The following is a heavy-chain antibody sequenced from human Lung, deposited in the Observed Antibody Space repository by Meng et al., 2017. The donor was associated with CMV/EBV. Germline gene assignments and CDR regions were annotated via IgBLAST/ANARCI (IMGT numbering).Heavy chain of an antibody. J-gene: IGHJ6*02. D-gene: IGHD6-19*01. Sequence: SCAASGFTFSSYSMNWVRQAPGKGLEWVSSISSSSSYIYYADSVKGRFTISRDNAKNSLYLQMNSLRAEDTAVYYCASLRYSSGWLYYYYGMDVWGQGTXVTVSS. CDR3: ASLRYSSGWLYYYYGMDV. CDR2: ISSSSSYI. CDR1: GFTFSSYS. V-gene: IGHV3-21*01.